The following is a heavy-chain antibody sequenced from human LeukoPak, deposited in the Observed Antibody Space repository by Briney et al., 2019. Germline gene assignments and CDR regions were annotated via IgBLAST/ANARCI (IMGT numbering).Heavy chain of an antibody. V-gene: IGHV3-33*08. D-gene: IGHD4-17*01. Sequence: GGSLRLSCAASGFTFSSYAMSWVRQAPGKGLEWVAVIWYDGSSEYYVDSVKGRFTISRDNSKNTLYLQMNSLRVEDTAVYYCAAGDPVSYWGQGTLVSVSS. CDR3: AAGDPVSY. J-gene: IGHJ4*02. CDR1: GFTFSSYA. CDR2: IWYDGSSE.